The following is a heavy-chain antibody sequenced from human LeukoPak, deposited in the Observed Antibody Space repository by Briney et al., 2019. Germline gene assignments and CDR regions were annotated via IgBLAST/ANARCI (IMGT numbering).Heavy chain of an antibody. CDR2: INHSGST. V-gene: IGHV4-34*01. Sequence: SETLSLTCTVFDESFSTYYWNWIRQPPGRELKWIGEINHSGSTDYNPSLKSRVTISIDTSKNQFSLNLTSVTAADTAIYYCAKTGAMRGRFDFWGQGTLVTVSS. J-gene: IGHJ4*02. CDR3: AKTGAMRGRFDF. D-gene: IGHD7-27*01. CDR1: DESFSTYY.